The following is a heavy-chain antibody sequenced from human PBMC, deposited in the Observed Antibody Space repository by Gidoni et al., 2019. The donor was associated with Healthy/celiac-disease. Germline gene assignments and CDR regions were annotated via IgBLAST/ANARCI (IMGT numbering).Heavy chain of an antibody. CDR1: GYSFTSYW. CDR3: ARHGRIAAAGNNWFDP. V-gene: IGHV5-51*01. J-gene: IGHJ5*02. Sequence: EVQLVQSGAEVKKPGESLKISCKGSGYSFTSYWIGWVRQMPGKGLEWMGIIYPGDSDTRYSPSFQGQVTISADKSISTAYLQWSSLKASDTAMYYCARHGRIAAAGNNWFDPWGQGTLVTVSS. CDR2: IYPGDSDT. D-gene: IGHD6-13*01.